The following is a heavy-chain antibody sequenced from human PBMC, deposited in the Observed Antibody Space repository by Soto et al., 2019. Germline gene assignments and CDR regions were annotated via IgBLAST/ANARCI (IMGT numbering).Heavy chain of an antibody. CDR1: GFTFSSYA. J-gene: IGHJ3*02. Sequence: GGSLRLSCAASGFTFSSYAMSWVRQAPGKGLEWVSAISGSGGSTYYADSVKGRFTISRDNSKNTLYLQMNSLRAEDTAVYYCAKPLIGSYDILAGTAPVDAFDIWGQGTMVTVSS. CDR2: ISGSGGST. V-gene: IGHV3-23*01. CDR3: AKPLIGSYDILAGTAPVDAFDI. D-gene: IGHD3-9*01.